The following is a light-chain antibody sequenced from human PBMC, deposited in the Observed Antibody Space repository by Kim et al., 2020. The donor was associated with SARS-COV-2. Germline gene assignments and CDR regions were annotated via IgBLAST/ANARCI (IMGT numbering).Light chain of an antibody. CDR3: LQHSPSPIT. V-gene: IGKV1-17*01. CDR2: GAS. CDR1: QDIRND. Sequence: ASVGDIVTSTCRASQDIRNDLGWYQQNPGRAPKRLIYGASSLQSGVPSRFSGSGSGTEFTLTISSVQPEDFATYFCLQHSPSPITFGQGTRLEIK. J-gene: IGKJ5*01.